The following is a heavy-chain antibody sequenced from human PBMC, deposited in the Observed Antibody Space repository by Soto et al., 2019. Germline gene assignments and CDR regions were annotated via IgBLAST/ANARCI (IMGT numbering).Heavy chain of an antibody. D-gene: IGHD7-27*01. CDR1: GYTFTSYY. J-gene: IGHJ6*02. CDR3: SRYSQTGPGYQYSGMDV. CDR2: INPSGSST. V-gene: IGHV1-46*01. Sequence: ASVKVSCKASGYTFTSYYIHWVRQAPGQGLEWMGVINPSGSSTTYAQIFQGRVTMTRDTSTSTVYMELRSLRSEDTAIYYCSRYSQTGPGYQYSGMDVWGQGTTVTVSS.